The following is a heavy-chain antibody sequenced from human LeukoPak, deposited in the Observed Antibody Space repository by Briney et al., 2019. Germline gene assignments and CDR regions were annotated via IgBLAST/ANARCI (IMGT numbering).Heavy chain of an antibody. D-gene: IGHD4-17*01. CDR2: IYWNDDN. V-gene: IGHV2-5*01. J-gene: IGHJ4*02. CDR3: AHYGDYRFMYYFDY. CDR1: GFSLRTSGVG. Sequence: SGPTLVQPTQTLTLTCTFSGFSLRTSGVGVGWIRQPPGKALEWLALIYWNDDNRYSPSLKSRLTITKDTSKNQVVLTMTNMDPVDTATYYCAHYGDYRFMYYFDYWGQGLLVTVSS.